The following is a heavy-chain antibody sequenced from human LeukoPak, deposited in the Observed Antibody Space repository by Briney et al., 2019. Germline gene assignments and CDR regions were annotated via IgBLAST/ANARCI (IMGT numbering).Heavy chain of an antibody. Sequence: PSGTLSLICGVSGGSISSTNWWTWVHQPPGKGLEWIGEVHLDGRTNYSPSLQSRLAMSVDFSENHISLKLTSVTAADAAVYYCAREGGPYRPLDYTGQGLLVTVSS. CDR1: GGSISSTNW. CDR2: VHLDGRT. V-gene: IGHV4-4*02. CDR3: AREGGPYRPLDY. J-gene: IGHJ4*02.